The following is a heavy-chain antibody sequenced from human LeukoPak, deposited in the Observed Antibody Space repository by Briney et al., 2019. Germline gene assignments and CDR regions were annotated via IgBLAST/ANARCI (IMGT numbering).Heavy chain of an antibody. V-gene: IGHV4-34*08. D-gene: IGHD2-15*01. Sequence: LRLSCAVSGFTFSDYYMSWIRQPPGKGLEWIGEINHSGSTNYNPSLKSRVTISVDTSKNQLSLKLSSVTAADTAVYYCAVVVVAATGGGWFDPWGQGTLVTVSS. J-gene: IGHJ5*02. CDR1: GFTFSDYY. CDR2: INHSGST. CDR3: AVVVVAATGGGWFDP.